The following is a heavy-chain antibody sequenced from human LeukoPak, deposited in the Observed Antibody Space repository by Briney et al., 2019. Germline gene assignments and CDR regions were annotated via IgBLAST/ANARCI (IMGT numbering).Heavy chain of an antibody. J-gene: IGHJ4*02. CDR3: ASGGRYSSGWYGYYFDY. CDR1: GFIFSSYW. D-gene: IGHD6-19*01. Sequence: GGSLRLSCAASGFIFSSYWMHWVRQAPGKGLVWVSRINSDGSSTSYADSVKGRFTISRDNAKNTLYLQMNSLRAEDTAVYYCASGGRYSSGWYGYYFDYWGQGTLVTVSS. CDR2: INSDGSST. V-gene: IGHV3-74*01.